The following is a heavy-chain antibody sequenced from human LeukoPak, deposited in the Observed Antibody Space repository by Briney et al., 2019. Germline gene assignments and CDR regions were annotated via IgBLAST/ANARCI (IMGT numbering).Heavy chain of an antibody. CDR3: ARLGSMVFDY. CDR1: GYSISSGYY. V-gene: IGHV4-38-2*01. CDR2: IYHSGST. Sequence: SETLSLTCAVSGYSISSGYYWGWIRQPPGKGLEWIGSIYHSGSTYYNPSLKSRVTISVDTSKNQFSPKLSSVTAADTAVYYCARLGSMVFDYWGQGTLVTVSS. J-gene: IGHJ4*02. D-gene: IGHD2-8*01.